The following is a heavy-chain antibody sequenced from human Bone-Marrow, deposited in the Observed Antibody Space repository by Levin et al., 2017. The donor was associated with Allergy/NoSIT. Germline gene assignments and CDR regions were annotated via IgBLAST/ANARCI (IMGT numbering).Heavy chain of an antibody. CDR2: INYSGRT. V-gene: IGHV4-39*01. CDR1: GASSSSGDDY. Sequence: PSETLSLTCTVSGASSSSGDDYWGWIRQPPWKGLEWIATINYSGRTYYNSSLRSRGTISVDTSKNQFSLNLRSVTAADTAVYYCARQVGHGLWYFDYWGQGTLVTVSS. J-gene: IGHJ4*02. D-gene: IGHD2-2*01. CDR3: ARQVGHGLWYFDY.